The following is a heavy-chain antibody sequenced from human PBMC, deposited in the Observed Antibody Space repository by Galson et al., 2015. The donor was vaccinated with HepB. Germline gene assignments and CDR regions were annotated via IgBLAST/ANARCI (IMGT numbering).Heavy chain of an antibody. Sequence: SLRLSCAASGFTFSTYAMNWVRQAPGKGLEWVSAISGDSVSVIYADSAKGRFTISRDNSKNTLNLQMNSLRVEDTAVYFCARWTSKYDHWGQGTLVTVSS. CDR3: ARWTSKYDH. CDR2: ISGDSVSV. V-gene: IGHV3-23*01. D-gene: IGHD3/OR15-3a*01. J-gene: IGHJ5*02. CDR1: GFTFSTYA.